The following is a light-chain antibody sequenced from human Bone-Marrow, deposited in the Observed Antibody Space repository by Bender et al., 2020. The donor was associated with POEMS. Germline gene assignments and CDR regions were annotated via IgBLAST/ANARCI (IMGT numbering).Light chain of an antibody. CDR2: EDT. J-gene: IGLJ1*01. CDR3: SSYDATTTLFV. CDR1: NTDLGPHSV. V-gene: IGLV2-23*02. Sequence: QSALTQPASVSESPGQSITVSCTGDNTDLGPHSVVSWYQQHPGRVPKVMIYEDTKRPSGVSDRFSASRSGRTASLTISGLQAEDDADYYCSSYDATTTLFVFGSGTKVSVL.